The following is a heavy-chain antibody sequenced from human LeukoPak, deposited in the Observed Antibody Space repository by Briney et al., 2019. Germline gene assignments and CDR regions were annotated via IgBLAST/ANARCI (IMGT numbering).Heavy chain of an antibody. CDR3: ARISPTRCSGGSCQLTY. J-gene: IGHJ4*02. CDR2: MNPNSGNT. D-gene: IGHD2-15*01. CDR1: GYTFTSYD. Sequence: ASVKVSCKASGYTFTSYDINWVRQATGQGLEWMGWMNPNSGNTGYAQKFQGRVTMTRNTSISTAYMELSSLRSEDTAVYYCARISPTRCSGGSCQLTYWGQGTLVTVSS. V-gene: IGHV1-8*01.